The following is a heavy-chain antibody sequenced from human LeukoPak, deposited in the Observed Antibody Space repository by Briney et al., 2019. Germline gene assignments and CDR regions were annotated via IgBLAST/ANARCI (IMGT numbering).Heavy chain of an antibody. CDR1: GGSISSGDYY. CDR3: AREDSTEAYDAFDI. J-gene: IGHJ3*02. Sequence: PSQTLSLTCTVSGGSISSGDYYWSWIRQPPGKGLEWIGHIYHSGSTYYNPSLKSRVSISVDTSKNQFSLKLSSVTAADTAVYYCAREDSTEAYDAFDIWGQGTMVTVSS. CDR2: IYHSGST. D-gene: IGHD2-2*01. V-gene: IGHV4-30-4*01.